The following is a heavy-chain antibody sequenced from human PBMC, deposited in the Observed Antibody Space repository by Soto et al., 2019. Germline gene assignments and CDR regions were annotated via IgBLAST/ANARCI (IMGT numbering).Heavy chain of an antibody. V-gene: IGHV1-69*01. CDR3: ARDGFSGAYLAY. J-gene: IGHJ4*02. D-gene: IGHD3-22*01. Sequence: QVQLVQSGAEVKKPGSSVKVSCKASGGTFGSYAIAWVRQAPGQGLEWMGGSVPIFTTANYAQKFQGRVTTTADESTITAYMELNGLTSEDTAVYYCARDGFSGAYLAYWGQGTLVTVSS. CDR2: SVPIFTTA. CDR1: GGTFGSYA.